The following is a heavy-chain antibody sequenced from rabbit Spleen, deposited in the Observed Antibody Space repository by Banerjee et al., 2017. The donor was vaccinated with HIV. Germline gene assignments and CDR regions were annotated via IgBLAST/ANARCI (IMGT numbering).Heavy chain of an antibody. Sequence: QSLEESGGDLVKPGASLTLTCTASGVSFSSSSYLCWVRQAPGKGLEWIACIDIGSSGFTYFATWAKGRFTISKTSSTTVTLRMTSLTAADAATYFCARAGAVYGELNLWGQGTLVTV. J-gene: IGHJ4*01. CDR1: GVSFSSSSY. CDR2: IDIGSSGFT. V-gene: IGHV1S40*01. CDR3: ARAGAVYGELNL. D-gene: IGHD2-1*01.